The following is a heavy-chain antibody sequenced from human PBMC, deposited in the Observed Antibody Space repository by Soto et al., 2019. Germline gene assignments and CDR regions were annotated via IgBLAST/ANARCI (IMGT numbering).Heavy chain of an antibody. V-gene: IGHV1-18*01. CDR2: ISAYNGNT. CDR1: GYTFTSYG. D-gene: IGHD6-19*01. Sequence: QVQLVQSGAEVKKPGASVRVSCKASGYTFTSYGISWVRQAPGQGLEWMGWISAYNGNTNYAQKFQGRVTMTTDTSPSTAYMERRGLRSDDTAVYYCAGDEGIAVHGTICYYFDYWGQGTLVTVSS. J-gene: IGHJ4*02. CDR3: AGDEGIAVHGTICYYFDY.